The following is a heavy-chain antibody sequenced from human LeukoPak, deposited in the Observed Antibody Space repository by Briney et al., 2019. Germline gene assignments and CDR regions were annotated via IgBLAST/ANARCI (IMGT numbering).Heavy chain of an antibody. CDR2: ISSSTRRI. CDR3: AREFPPHCSSTSCYPDH. J-gene: IGHJ5*02. V-gene: IGHV3-48*02. CDR1: GFNFSSYS. D-gene: IGHD2-2*01. Sequence: GGSLRLSCAASGFNFSSYSLNWVRQAPGKGLEWVSYISSSTRRIYYADSVKGRFTITRDSAKNSLYLQMDSLRDEDTAMYYCAREFPPHCSSTSCYPDHWGQGTLVTVSS.